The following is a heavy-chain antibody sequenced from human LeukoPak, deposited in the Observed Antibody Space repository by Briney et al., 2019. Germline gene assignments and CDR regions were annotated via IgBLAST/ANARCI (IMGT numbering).Heavy chain of an antibody. D-gene: IGHD6-19*01. CDR2: ISGGGGST. J-gene: IGHJ4*02. Sequence: ISGGGGSTYYADSVKGRFTISRDNSKNTLYLQMNSLRAEDTAVYYCAKVGRIAVAGQLDYWGQGTLVTVSS. CDR3: AKVGRIAVAGQLDY. V-gene: IGHV3-23*01.